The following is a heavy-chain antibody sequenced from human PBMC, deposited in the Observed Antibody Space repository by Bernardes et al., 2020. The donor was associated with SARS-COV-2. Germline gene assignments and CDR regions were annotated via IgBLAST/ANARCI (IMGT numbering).Heavy chain of an antibody. V-gene: IGHV3-23*01. Sequence: RGSLRLSCVASGFAFSDFGMAWVRQAPGKGLEWVSTLNTDGENTHYADPVKGRFTISRDNSKNMLYLQMNSLRAEDTAVYYCANDAGVDVFFDYWGQGTLVTVSS. J-gene: IGHJ4*02. CDR1: GFAFSDFG. CDR2: LNTDGENT. D-gene: IGHD7-27*01. CDR3: ANDAGVDVFFDY.